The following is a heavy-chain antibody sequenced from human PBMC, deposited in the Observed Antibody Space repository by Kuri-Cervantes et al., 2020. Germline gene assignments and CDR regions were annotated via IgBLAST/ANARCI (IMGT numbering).Heavy chain of an antibody. CDR3: ARGAGDYGGNSDY. V-gene: IGHV4-34*01. J-gene: IGHJ4*02. CDR1: GGSFSGYY. Sequence: SETLSLTCAVYGGSFSGYYWSWIRQPPGKGLEWIGEINHSGSTNYNPSLKGRVTISVDTSKNQFSLKLSSVTAADTAVYYCARGAGDYGGNSDYWGQGTLVTVSS. D-gene: IGHD4-23*01. CDR2: INHSGST.